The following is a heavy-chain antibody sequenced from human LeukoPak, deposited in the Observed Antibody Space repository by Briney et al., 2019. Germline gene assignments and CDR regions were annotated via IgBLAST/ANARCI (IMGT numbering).Heavy chain of an antibody. J-gene: IGHJ4*02. CDR2: IDPSDSYT. Sequence: GESLKISCKGSGYSLTSYWISWVRQMPGKGLEWMGRIDPSDSYTNYSPSFQGHVTISADKSISTAYLQWSSLKASDTAMYYCASGFSSGYYYFDYWGQGTLVTVSS. CDR1: GYSLTSYW. D-gene: IGHD6-19*01. CDR3: ASGFSSGYYYFDY. V-gene: IGHV5-10-1*01.